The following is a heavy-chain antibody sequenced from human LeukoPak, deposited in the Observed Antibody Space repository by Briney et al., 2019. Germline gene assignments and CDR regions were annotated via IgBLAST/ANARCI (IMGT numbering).Heavy chain of an antibody. J-gene: IGHJ4*02. CDR3: ARGRYSGTTYYFDY. CDR1: GFTFSTSW. Sequence: GGSLRLSCAASGFTFSTSWMSWVRQVPGKELEWVANIKKDGSETYYVDSVKGRFTISRDNAKNSLYLQMNSLRAEDTAMNYCARGRYSGTTYYFDYWGQGTLVTVSS. V-gene: IGHV3-7*03. D-gene: IGHD5-12*01. CDR2: IKKDGSET.